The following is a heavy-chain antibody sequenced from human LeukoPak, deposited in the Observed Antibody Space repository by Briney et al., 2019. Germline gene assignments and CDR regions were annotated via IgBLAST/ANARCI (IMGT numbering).Heavy chain of an antibody. CDR2: IYTSGST. Sequence: PSETLSVTCTVSGGSISSGSYYWSWIRQPAGKGLEWIGRIYTSGSTNYNPSLKSRVTISVDTSKNQFSLKLSSVTAADTAVYYCARGFEGYCSGGSCYRHYYFDYWGQGTLVTVSS. V-gene: IGHV4-61*02. CDR1: GGSISSGSYY. CDR3: ARGFEGYCSGGSCYRHYYFDY. D-gene: IGHD2-15*01. J-gene: IGHJ4*02.